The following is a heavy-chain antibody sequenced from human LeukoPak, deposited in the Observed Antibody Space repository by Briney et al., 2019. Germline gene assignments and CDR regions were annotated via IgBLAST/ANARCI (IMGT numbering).Heavy chain of an antibody. J-gene: IGHJ6*02. D-gene: IGHD5-18*01. Sequence: PGGSLRLSCAASGFTFSSFEMNWVRQATGEGLEWVLYISSSGSTINYADSVKGRFTISRDNAKNSLYLQMDSLRGEDTAVYYCARVGYSYGYYYYGMDVWGQGTTVTVSS. V-gene: IGHV3-48*03. CDR3: ARVGYSYGYYYYGMDV. CDR1: GFTFSSFE. CDR2: ISSSGSTI.